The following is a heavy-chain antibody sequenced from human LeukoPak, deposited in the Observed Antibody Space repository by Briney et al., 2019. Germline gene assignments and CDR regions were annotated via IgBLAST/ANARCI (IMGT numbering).Heavy chain of an antibody. V-gene: IGHV1-18*01. Sequence: ASVTLSFKTSGYTFNIYGISWLRQAPRQGLEWMGWISADNTDTKSAQNLQGRVTISTDTTTSTAYTVLRHLISADTAVYYFARDYRWFGPDYWGEGTLVTVSS. CDR3: ARDYRWFGPDY. D-gene: IGHD3-10*01. CDR1: GYTFNIYG. J-gene: IGHJ4*02. CDR2: ISADNTDT.